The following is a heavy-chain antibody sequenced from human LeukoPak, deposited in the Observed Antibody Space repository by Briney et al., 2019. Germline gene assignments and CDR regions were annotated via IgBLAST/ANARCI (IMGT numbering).Heavy chain of an antibody. J-gene: IGHJ4*02. CDR1: GFTFSNYG. Sequence: PGGSLRLSCSASGFTFSNYGMSWLRQAPGKGLEWVSGIHGSSGSTYYADSVKGRSTISRDNSKNTLYLQMNSLRAEDTAVYYCARGYDFWSGYSFDYWGQGTLVTVSS. CDR3: ARGYDFWSGYSFDY. V-gene: IGHV3-23*01. D-gene: IGHD3-3*01. CDR2: IHGSSGST.